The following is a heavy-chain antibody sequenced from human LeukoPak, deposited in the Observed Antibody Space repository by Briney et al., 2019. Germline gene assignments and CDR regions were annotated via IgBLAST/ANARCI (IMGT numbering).Heavy chain of an antibody. CDR3: ARDPNIVVVPAATDYYYGMDV. D-gene: IGHD2-2*01. CDR2: IIPIFGIA. J-gene: IGHJ6*02. Sequence: SVKVSCKASGGTFSSYAISWVRQAPGQGLEWMGRIIPIFGIANYAQKFQGRVTITADKSTSTAYMELSSLRSEDTAVYYCARDPNIVVVPAATDYYYGMDVWGQRTTVTVSS. CDR1: GGTFSSYA. V-gene: IGHV1-69*04.